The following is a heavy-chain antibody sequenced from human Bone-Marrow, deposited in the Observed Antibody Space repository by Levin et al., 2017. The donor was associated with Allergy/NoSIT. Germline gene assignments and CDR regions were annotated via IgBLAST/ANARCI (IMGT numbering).Heavy chain of an antibody. V-gene: IGHV3-30*18. D-gene: IGHD1-26*01. CDR2: ISYDRSNK. Sequence: GGSLRLSCVASGIPFSAYGMHWVRQAPGKGLEWVAVISYDRSNKYYRDSVKGRFTISRDNSKYSLYLQMNSLRPEDTAVYYCAKDRGRGGSRNYYSGMDVWGQGTTVTVSS. CDR3: AKDRGRGGSRNYYSGMDV. CDR1: GIPFSAYG. J-gene: IGHJ6*02.